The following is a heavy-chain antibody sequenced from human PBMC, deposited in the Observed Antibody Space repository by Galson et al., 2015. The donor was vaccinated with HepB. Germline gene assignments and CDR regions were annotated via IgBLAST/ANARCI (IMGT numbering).Heavy chain of an antibody. V-gene: IGHV5-51*01. D-gene: IGHD2-2*01. J-gene: IGHJ6*02. CDR3: ARLWGRPGPAAIMKTIYYYYGMDV. CDR1: GYSFTSYW. CDR2: IYPGDSDT. Sequence: QSGAEVKKPGESLKISCKGSGYSFTSYWIGWVRQMPGKGLEWMGIIYPGDSDTRYSPSFQGQVTISADKSISTAYLQWSSLKASDTAMYYCARLWGRPGPAAIMKTIYYYYGMDVWGQGTTVTVSS.